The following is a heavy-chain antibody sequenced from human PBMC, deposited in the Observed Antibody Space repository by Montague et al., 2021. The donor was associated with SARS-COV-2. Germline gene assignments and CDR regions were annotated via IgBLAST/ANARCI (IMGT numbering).Heavy chain of an antibody. CDR3: ARTGLGDYDILTGYTVNAFDI. J-gene: IGHJ3*02. CDR2: IYYSGNT. CDR1: GGSISSYY. Sequence: SETLSLTCTVSGGSISSYYWSWIRQPPGKGLEWIGYIYYSGNTNYNPSLKSRVTISVDTSKNQFSLKLSSVTAADTAVYCCARTGLGDYDILTGYTVNAFDIWGQGTMVTVSS. D-gene: IGHD3-9*01. V-gene: IGHV4-59*01.